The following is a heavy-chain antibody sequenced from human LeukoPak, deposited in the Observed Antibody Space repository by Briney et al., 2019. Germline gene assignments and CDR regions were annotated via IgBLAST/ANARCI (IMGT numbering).Heavy chain of an antibody. V-gene: IGHV3-21*01. J-gene: IGHJ4*02. Sequence: GGSLRLSCAASGFTFSSYTMNWVRQAPGKGLEWVSYISSRSNYIYYADSVKGRFTISRDSANNSLYLQMNSLRAEDTAVYYCARQSGGLDYWGQGTLVTVSS. CDR2: ISSRSNYI. CDR3: ARQSGGLDY. CDR1: GFTFSSYT.